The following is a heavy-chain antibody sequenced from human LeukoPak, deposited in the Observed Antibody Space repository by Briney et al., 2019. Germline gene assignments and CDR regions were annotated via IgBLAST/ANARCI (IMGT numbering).Heavy chain of an antibody. Sequence: GSLRLSCAASGFTLNTYGMHWVRQAPGKGLEWIGEIYHSGSTNYNPSLKSRVTISVDKSKNQFSLKLSSVTAADTAVYYCAREHSSSLAYWGQGTLVTVSS. CDR3: AREHSSSLAY. CDR2: IYHSGST. V-gene: IGHV4-4*02. D-gene: IGHD6-13*01. CDR1: GFTLNTYG. J-gene: IGHJ4*02.